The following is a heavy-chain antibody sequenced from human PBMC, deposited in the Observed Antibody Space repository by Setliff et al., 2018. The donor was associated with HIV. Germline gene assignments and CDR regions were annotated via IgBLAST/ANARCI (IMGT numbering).Heavy chain of an antibody. D-gene: IGHD2-2*01. CDR3: ARGGTSSNWFDP. CDR1: GGSIRSGDYY. V-gene: IGHV4-30-4*02. Sequence: PSETLSLTCTVSGGSIRSGDYYWSWIRQPPGKGLEWIGYIYYSGSTHYSPSLKSRVTISGDTSKNQLSLKLTSVTAADTAVYYCARGGTSSNWFDPWGQGTLVTVSS. CDR2: IYYSGST. J-gene: IGHJ5*02.